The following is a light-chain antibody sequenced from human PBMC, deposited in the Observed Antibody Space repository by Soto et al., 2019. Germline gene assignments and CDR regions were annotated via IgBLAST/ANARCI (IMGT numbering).Light chain of an antibody. Sequence: QSVLTKPASVSGSPGQSITISCTGTSSDVGYYNYVSWYQHHPGKVPKLMIYEVSNRPSGVSNRFSGSKSGNTASLTISGLQAEDEADYYCSSYTTSSTQVFGGGTQLTVL. J-gene: IGLJ3*02. CDR3: SSYTTSSTQV. CDR1: SSDVGYYNY. CDR2: EVS. V-gene: IGLV2-14*01.